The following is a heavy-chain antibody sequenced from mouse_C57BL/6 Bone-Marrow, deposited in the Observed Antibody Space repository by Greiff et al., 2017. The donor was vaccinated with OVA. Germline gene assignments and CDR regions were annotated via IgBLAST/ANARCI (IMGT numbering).Heavy chain of an antibody. CDR2: IHPSDSDT. Sequence: QVQLQQSGAELVKPGASVKVSCKASGYTFTSYWMHWVKQRPGQGLEWIGRIHPSDSDTNYNQKFKGKATLTVDKSSSTAYMQLSSLTSEDSAVYYCATTVVARPWFAYWGQGTLVTVSA. CDR1: GYTFTSYW. J-gene: IGHJ3*01. D-gene: IGHD1-1*01. V-gene: IGHV1-74*01. CDR3: ATTVVARPWFAY.